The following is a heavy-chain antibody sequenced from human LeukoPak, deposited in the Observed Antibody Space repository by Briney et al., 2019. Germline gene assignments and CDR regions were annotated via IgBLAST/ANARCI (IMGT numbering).Heavy chain of an antibody. CDR1: GGSITQTSY. CDR2: GNLQGST. Sequence: SETLSLTCDVSGGSITQTSYWNWVRQPPGKGLEWIGEGNLQGSTNYNPSLMRRVSISVDTSANHVSLQLTSVTAADTAVYYCAIEGGPSRPLDYSGQGTLVTASS. J-gene: IGHJ4*02. V-gene: IGHV4-4*02. CDR3: AIEGGPSRPLDY.